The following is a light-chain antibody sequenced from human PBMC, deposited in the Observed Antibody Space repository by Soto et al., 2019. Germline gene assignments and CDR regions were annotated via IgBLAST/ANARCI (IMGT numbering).Light chain of an antibody. Sequence: EIVLTQSPATLSLSPGERATLSCRASQSVSSYLAWYQQKPGQPPRLLIYDASSRATGIPARFSGSGSGTDFTLTISSLEPEDFAVYYCQQRSNWPPGSTFGPGTKVD. CDR2: DAS. CDR3: QQRSNWPPGST. V-gene: IGKV3-11*01. CDR1: QSVSSY. J-gene: IGKJ3*01.